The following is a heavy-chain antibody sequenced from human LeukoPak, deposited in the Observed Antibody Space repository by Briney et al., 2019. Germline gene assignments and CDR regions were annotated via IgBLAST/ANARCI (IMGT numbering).Heavy chain of an antibody. CDR2: ISWDGGST. Sequence: GGSLRLSCAASGFSFDDYVMHWVRQAPGKGLEWVSLISWDGGSTYYADSVKGRFTISRDNAKNSLYLQMNSLRPEDTAVYYCARDSPPDYWGQGTLVTVSS. CDR1: GFSFDDYV. J-gene: IGHJ4*02. CDR3: ARDSPPDY. V-gene: IGHV3-43D*03.